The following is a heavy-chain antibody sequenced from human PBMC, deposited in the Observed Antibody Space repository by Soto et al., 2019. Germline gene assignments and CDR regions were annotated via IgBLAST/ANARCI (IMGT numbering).Heavy chain of an antibody. J-gene: IGHJ6*04. CDR3: ARERRVLEWFFIMDG. CDR2: ISYDGSNK. D-gene: IGHD3-3*01. V-gene: IGHV3-30-3*01. Sequence: GGSLRLSCAASGFTFSSYAMHCVRQSPGKGLEWVAVISYDGSNKYYADSVKGRFTISRDNSKNTLYLQMNSLRAEDTAVYYCARERRVLEWFFIMDGWGKGTKVTVAS. CDR1: GFTFSSYA.